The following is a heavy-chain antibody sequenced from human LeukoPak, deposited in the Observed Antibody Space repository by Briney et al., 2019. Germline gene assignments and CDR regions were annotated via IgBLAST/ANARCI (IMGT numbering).Heavy chain of an antibody. Sequence: GGSLRLSCAAAGFTFSSYGMHWVRQAPGKGLEWVAVIWYDGSNKYYADFVKGRFTIPRDNSKNTLYLQMNSLRAEDTAVYYCAKGSLDYWGQGTLVTVSS. V-gene: IGHV3-33*06. CDR2: IWYDGSNK. CDR3: AKGSLDY. CDR1: GFTFSSYG. D-gene: IGHD2-15*01. J-gene: IGHJ4*02.